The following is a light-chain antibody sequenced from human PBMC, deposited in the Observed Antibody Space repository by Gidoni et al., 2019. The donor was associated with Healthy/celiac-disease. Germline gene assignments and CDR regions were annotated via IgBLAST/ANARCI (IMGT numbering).Light chain of an antibody. CDR1: QSISSY. V-gene: IGKV1-39*01. CDR2: AAS. Sequence: DIQMTQSPSSLSASVGDRVTITCRASQSISSYLNWYQQKPGKAPKLLIYAASSLQSGVPSRFSGSGSGTDFTLTISSLQPEDFATYYCQQSYSTPYXXXQWTKLEIK. CDR3: QQSYSTPYX. J-gene: IGKJ2*01.